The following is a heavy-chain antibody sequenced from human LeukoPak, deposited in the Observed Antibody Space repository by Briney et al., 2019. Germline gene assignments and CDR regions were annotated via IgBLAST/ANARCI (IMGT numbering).Heavy chain of an antibody. V-gene: IGHV4-4*07. Sequence: SETLSLTCTVSGGSISSYYWSWIRQPAGKGLEWIGRIYTSGSTNYNPSLKSRVTMSVDTSKNQFSLKLSSVTAADTAVYYCARDLGGCSGSSCYLSWFDPWGQGTLVTVSS. D-gene: IGHD2-15*01. J-gene: IGHJ5*02. CDR3: ARDLGGCSGSSCYLSWFDP. CDR2: IYTSGST. CDR1: GGSISSYY.